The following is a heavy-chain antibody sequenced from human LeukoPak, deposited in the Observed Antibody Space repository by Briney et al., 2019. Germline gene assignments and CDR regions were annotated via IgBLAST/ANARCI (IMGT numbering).Heavy chain of an antibody. CDR2: INWNGGSA. V-gene: IGHV3-20*04. J-gene: IGHJ6*03. D-gene: IGHD6-19*01. CDR3: AREYTGYSSGWYYYYYMDV. Sequence: GGSLRLSCAASGFTFDDYGMSWVRQAPGKGLEWVSGINWNGGSAGYADSVKGRFTISRDNAKNSLYLQMNSLRAEDTAVYYCAREYTGYSSGWYYYYYMDVWGKGTTVTISS. CDR1: GFTFDDYG.